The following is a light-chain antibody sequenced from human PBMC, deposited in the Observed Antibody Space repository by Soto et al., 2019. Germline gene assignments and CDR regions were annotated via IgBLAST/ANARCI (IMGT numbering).Light chain of an antibody. Sequence: QSVLTQPASVSGSSGQSITISCSGTDSDIGSYNYVSWYQQHPGRAPKLIVFEVSNRPSGISDRFSGSKSGNTASLTISGLQTEDEADYYCGTWDSSLSAWVFGGGTKLTVL. V-gene: IGLV2-14*01. J-gene: IGLJ3*02. CDR2: EVS. CDR1: DSDIGSYNY. CDR3: GTWDSSLSAWV.